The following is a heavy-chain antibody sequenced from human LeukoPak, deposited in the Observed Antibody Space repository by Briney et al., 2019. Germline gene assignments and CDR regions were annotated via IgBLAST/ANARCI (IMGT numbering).Heavy chain of an antibody. CDR3: ARDMTPPVRFDF. D-gene: IGHD3-10*01. V-gene: IGHV3-23*01. Sequence: GGSLRLSCAASGFTFSSYDMSWVRQAPGKGLEWVSASGGDGGSTYAGSVKGRFTISRDNSKNTLYLQMNSLRAEDTAVYYCARDMTPPVRFDFWGQGTLVTVSS. CDR1: GFTFSSYD. CDR2: SGGDGGST. J-gene: IGHJ4*02.